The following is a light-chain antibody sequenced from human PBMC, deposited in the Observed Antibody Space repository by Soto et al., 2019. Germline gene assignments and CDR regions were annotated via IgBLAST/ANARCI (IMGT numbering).Light chain of an antibody. Sequence: QSVLTQPPSVSGAPGQRVTISCTGSSSNIGAGYDVHWYQQLPGTAPKLLIYSNINRPSGVPDRFSGSKSGTSASLAITGLQAEDEADYYCQSYDSSLSAWIFGGGTQLPVL. V-gene: IGLV1-40*01. CDR1: SSNIGAGYD. J-gene: IGLJ2*01. CDR2: SNI. CDR3: QSYDSSLSAWI.